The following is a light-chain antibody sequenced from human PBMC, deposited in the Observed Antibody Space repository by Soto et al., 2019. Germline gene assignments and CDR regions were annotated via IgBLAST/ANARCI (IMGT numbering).Light chain of an antibody. J-gene: IGKJ1*01. CDR3: QQRTNWLPWT. CDR2: DAS. V-gene: IGKV3-11*01. Sequence: EIVLTQSPATLSLSPGERATLSCRASQSVSSYLAWYQQKPGQAPRLLIYDASNRATGIPARFSGSGFGTEFLITISSLEHEDFAVYYSQQRTNWLPWTFGQGTKVEIK. CDR1: QSVSSY.